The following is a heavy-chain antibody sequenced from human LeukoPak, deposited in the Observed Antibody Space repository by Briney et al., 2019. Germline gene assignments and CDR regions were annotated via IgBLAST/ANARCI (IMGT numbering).Heavy chain of an antibody. Sequence: GGXXXXSXXXXXXXFXSYWXHWVRQAPGKGLVWVSRIKHDGSSTSYADSVKGRFTISRDNAKSALYLQMNSLRVEDTAVYYCASTMVTSMDVWGQGTTVTVSS. V-gene: IGHV3-74*01. CDR1: XXXFXSYW. J-gene: IGHJ6*02. CDR3: ASTMVTSMDV. D-gene: IGHD4-17*01. CDR2: IKHDGSST.